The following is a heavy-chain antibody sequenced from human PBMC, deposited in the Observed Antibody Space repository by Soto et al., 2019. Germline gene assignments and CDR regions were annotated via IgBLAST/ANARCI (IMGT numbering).Heavy chain of an antibody. CDR1: GGSISSGGYY. CDR2: IYYSGST. D-gene: IGHD2-15*01. CDR3: ARDHDCSGGSCHTGRFDP. Sequence: QVQLQESGPGLVKPSQTLSLTCTVSGGSISSGGYYWSWIRQHPGKGLEWIGYIYYSGSTYYNPSLKCRVTISVDTSKNQFSLKLSSVTAADTAVYYCARDHDCSGGSCHTGRFDPWGQGTLVTVSS. V-gene: IGHV4-31*03. J-gene: IGHJ5*02.